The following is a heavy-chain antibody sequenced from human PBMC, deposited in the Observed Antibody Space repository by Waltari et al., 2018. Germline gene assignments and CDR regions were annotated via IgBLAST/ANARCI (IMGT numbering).Heavy chain of an antibody. CDR1: GGTFGRYA. Sequence: QVHLVQSGAEVKKPGSSVKVSCKASGGTFGRYAITWVRQAPGQGLEWMGGLIPIFGEPNYAQRVQGRVTITADESTSTVYMELSSLKSEDTALYFCARRQLGGPLDPWGQGTLVTVSS. V-gene: IGHV1-69*12. CDR2: LIPIFGEP. J-gene: IGHJ5*02. D-gene: IGHD1-1*01. CDR3: ARRQLGGPLDP.